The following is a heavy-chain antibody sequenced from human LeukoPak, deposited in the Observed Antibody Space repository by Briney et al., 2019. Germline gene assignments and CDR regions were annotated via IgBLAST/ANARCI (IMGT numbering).Heavy chain of an antibody. CDR3: ARGGLIAARSYFDY. CDR2: IYYSGST. Sequence: SETLSLTCTVSGGSINSGDYYWSWIRQPPGKGLEWIGYIYYSGSTNYNPSLKSQVTISVDTSKNQFSLKLSSVTAADTAVYYCARGGLIAARSYFDYWGQGTLVTVSS. J-gene: IGHJ4*02. D-gene: IGHD6-6*01. V-gene: IGHV4-61*08. CDR1: GGSINSGDYY.